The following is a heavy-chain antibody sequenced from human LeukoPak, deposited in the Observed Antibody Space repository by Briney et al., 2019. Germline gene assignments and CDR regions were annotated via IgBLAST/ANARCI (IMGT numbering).Heavy chain of an antibody. Sequence: PGGSLRLSCAASGFTFSSYSMNWVRQAPGKGLEWVSYISSSSTIYYADSVKGRFTISRDNAKKSLYLQMNSLRDEDTAVYYCARDRRSSWDLDYWGQGTLVTVSS. CDR1: GFTFSSYS. D-gene: IGHD6-13*01. CDR3: ARDRRSSWDLDY. J-gene: IGHJ4*01. CDR2: ISSSSTI. V-gene: IGHV3-48*02.